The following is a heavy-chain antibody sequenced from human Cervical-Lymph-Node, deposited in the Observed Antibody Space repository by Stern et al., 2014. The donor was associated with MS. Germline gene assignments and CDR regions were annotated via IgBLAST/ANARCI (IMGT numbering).Heavy chain of an antibody. CDR2: VYHNGSP. Sequence: QLQLQESGPGLVRPSGTLSLTCAVSGDSISNDDWWCWVRQPPRKGLEWIGEVYHNGSPTYDRSLKSRVTIAVDKSKNQFSLRLPSMTAADTAVYYCARDQGFQLMNSWGQGTLVIVSS. CDR3: ARDQGFQLMNS. CDR1: GDSISNDDW. J-gene: IGHJ4*02. V-gene: IGHV4-4*02. D-gene: IGHD2-2*01.